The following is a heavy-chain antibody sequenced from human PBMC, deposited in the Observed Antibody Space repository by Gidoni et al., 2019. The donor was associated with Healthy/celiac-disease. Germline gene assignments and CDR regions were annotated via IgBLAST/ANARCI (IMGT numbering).Heavy chain of an antibody. CDR3: AKGPLTPNWLDP. D-gene: IGHD3-9*01. Sequence: QLLESGGALVQPGGSLRLSCAVSGFTFSNYAMSWVRQAPGNGLEWVSTSSGSGGSTYYADSVKGPFTISRDNSKNTLYLQMNSLRPEDSAVYFCAKGPLTPNWLDPWGQGTLVTVSS. CDR1: GFTFSNYA. V-gene: IGHV3-23*01. CDR2: SSGSGGST. J-gene: IGHJ5*02.